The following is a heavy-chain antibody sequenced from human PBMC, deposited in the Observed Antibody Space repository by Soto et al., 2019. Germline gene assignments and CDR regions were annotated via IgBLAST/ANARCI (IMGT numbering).Heavy chain of an antibody. Sequence: EVQLVESGGGLIQPGGSLRLSCAAAGFTFSSNDMNWVRQAPGKGLEWVSLIYSGGSTYYADSVKGRFTISRDKSKKTLYLQMSSLRAEDTAVYYCATRPLLPGAPWGQGTLVTVSS. D-gene: IGHD3-22*01. CDR2: IYSGGST. CDR1: GFTFSSND. CDR3: ATRPLLPGAP. V-gene: IGHV3-53*01. J-gene: IGHJ3*01.